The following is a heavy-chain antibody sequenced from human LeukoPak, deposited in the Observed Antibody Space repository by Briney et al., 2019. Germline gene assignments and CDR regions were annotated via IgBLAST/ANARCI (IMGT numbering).Heavy chain of an antibody. CDR1: GSIFTSYW. J-gene: IGHJ3*02. CDR3: ARLVIAAAYDAFDI. V-gene: IGHV5-51*01. Sequence: LGASLKISCKGSGSIFTSYWIGWGRQLPGKGLEWMGIIYPGDSDTRYSPSFQGQVTISADKSISTAYLQWSSLKASDTAMYYCARLVIAAAYDAFDIWGQGTMVTVSS. D-gene: IGHD6-13*01. CDR2: IYPGDSDT.